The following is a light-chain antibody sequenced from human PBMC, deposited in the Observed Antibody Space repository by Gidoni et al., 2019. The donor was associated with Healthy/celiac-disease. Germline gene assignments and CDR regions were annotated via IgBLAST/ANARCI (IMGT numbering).Light chain of an antibody. CDR3: QQSYSTPRT. Sequence: DIQMTQSPSSLSASVGDRVTISCRASQSISSYLNWYQQKPGKAPKLLIYAASSLQSGVPSRFSGSGSGTDFTLTISSLQPEDFATYYCQQSYSTPRTFGQLTKVEI. J-gene: IGKJ1*01. CDR1: QSISSY. V-gene: IGKV1-39*01. CDR2: AAS.